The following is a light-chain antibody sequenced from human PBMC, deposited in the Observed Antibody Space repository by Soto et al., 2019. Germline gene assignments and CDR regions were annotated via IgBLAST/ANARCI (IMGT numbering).Light chain of an antibody. Sequence: QSALAQPASVSGSPGQSITISCAGTNRDVGGYNYVSWYQQYPGKAPKLIIYEVTYRPSGVSNRFSGSKSGNTASLTISGLKAEDEADYYCSSYSSSSALDVIFVGGTQVPVL. CDR1: NRDVGGYNY. CDR2: EVT. CDR3: SSYSSSSALDVI. J-gene: IGLJ2*01. V-gene: IGLV2-14*01.